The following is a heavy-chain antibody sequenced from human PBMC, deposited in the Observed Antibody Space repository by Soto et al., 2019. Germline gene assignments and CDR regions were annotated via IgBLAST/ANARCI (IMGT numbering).Heavy chain of an antibody. V-gene: IGHV4-59*01. Sequence: QVQLQESGPGLVKPSETLSLTCTVSGGSISSYYWSWIRQPPGKGLEWIGYIYYSGSTNYNPSLKSRVTISVDTSKNQFSLKLSSVTAADTAVYYCARGGDIVLMVYANPDAFDIWGQGTMVTVSS. CDR3: ARGGDIVLMVYANPDAFDI. CDR2: IYYSGST. J-gene: IGHJ3*02. D-gene: IGHD2-8*01. CDR1: GGSISSYY.